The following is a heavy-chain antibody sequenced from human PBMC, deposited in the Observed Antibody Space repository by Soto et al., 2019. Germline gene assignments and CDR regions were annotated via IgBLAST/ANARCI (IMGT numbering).Heavy chain of an antibody. J-gene: IGHJ4*02. D-gene: IGHD2-21*02. Sequence: ASVKVSCKASGYTFTNYDIDWVRQAPGQRLEWMGWINAGNGNTKYSQKFQGRVTITRDTSASTAYMELSSLRSEVTAVYYCARSIVVVTALDYWGQGTLVTVSS. CDR3: ARSIVVVTALDY. CDR1: GYTFTNYD. CDR2: INAGNGNT. V-gene: IGHV1-3*01.